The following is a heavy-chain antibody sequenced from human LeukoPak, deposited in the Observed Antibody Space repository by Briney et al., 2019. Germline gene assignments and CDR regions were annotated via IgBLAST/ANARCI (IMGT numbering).Heavy chain of an antibody. CDR3: ARERTPGSGYGVDY. D-gene: IGHD6-25*01. J-gene: IGHJ4*02. CDR2: INPKSGDT. V-gene: IGHV1-2*02. Sequence: ASVKVSCKASGYTFIGYYMHWVRQAPGQGPEWMGWINPKSGDTNYAQKFQGRVTMTGDRSISTAYMELSRLRSDDTAVYYCARERTPGSGYGVDYWGQGTVVTVSS. CDR1: GYTFIGYY.